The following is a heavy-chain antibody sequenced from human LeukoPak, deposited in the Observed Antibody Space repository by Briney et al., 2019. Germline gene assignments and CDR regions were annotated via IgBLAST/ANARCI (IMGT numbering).Heavy chain of an antibody. D-gene: IGHD1-26*01. Sequence: GGSLRLFCAASGFTVSDNYMSWVRQAPGKGLEWVSIIYSGGNTYSAESVKGRFTVSRDNSKNTLYLQMNSLRAEDTAVYYCARVIVGTTTRLDYFDYWGQGTLVTVSS. J-gene: IGHJ4*02. CDR2: IYSGGNT. V-gene: IGHV3-66*01. CDR3: ARVIVGTTTRLDYFDY. CDR1: GFTVSDNY.